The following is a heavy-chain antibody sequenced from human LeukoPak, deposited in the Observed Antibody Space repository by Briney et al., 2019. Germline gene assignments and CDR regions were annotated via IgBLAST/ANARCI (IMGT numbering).Heavy chain of an antibody. D-gene: IGHD1-1*01. V-gene: IGHV3-7*03. CDR2: IKQDGSEK. CDR1: GFTFSSYW. J-gene: IGHJ4*02. Sequence: GGSLRLSSAASGFTFSSYWMSWVRQAPGKGLEWVANIKQDGSEKYYVDSVKGRFTISRDNSKNTLYLQMNSLRAEDTAVYYCAKGTVTTGATETYFDYWGQGTLVTVSS. CDR3: AKGTVTTGATETYFDY.